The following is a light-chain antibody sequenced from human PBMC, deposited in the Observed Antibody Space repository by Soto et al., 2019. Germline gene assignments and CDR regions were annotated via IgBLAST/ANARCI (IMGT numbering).Light chain of an antibody. Sequence: QSVLTQPPSVSEAPRQRVTISCSGRRSNIGNNAVFWYQQFPGKAPKLLIYYDDLLPSGVSDRFSGSKSGTSASLAISGLQSEDEADYYCAAWDDSLNGYVFGTGTKVTVL. CDR3: AAWDDSLNGYV. CDR2: YDD. CDR1: RSNIGNNA. J-gene: IGLJ1*01. V-gene: IGLV1-36*01.